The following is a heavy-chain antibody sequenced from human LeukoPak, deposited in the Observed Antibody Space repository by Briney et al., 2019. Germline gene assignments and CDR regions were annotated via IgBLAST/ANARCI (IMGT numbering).Heavy chain of an antibody. V-gene: IGHV3-21*01. J-gene: IGHJ1*01. D-gene: IGHD2-2*01. CDR3: ARDQYRASLFQH. Sequence: PGGSPRLSCAASGFTFSSYSMNWVRQAPGKGLEGVSSISSNSNYIYYADSVKGRFTISRDNAKKSLYVQMNGLRAEDTAVYYCARDQYRASLFQHWGQGTLLTVSS. CDR1: GFTFSSYS. CDR2: ISSNSNYI.